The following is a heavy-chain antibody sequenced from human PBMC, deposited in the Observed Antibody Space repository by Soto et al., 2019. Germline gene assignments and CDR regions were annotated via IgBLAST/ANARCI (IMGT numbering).Heavy chain of an antibody. V-gene: IGHV3-23*01. Sequence: EVQLLESGGGLVQPGGSLRLSCAASGFTFSSYAMSWVRQAPGKGLEWVSAISGSGGSTYYADSVKGRFTISRDNSKNTLYLQMNSLRAEDTAVYYCARPFSSSWYYYYYGMDVWRQGTTVTVSS. CDR2: ISGSGGST. J-gene: IGHJ6*02. CDR3: ARPFSSSWYYYYYGMDV. D-gene: IGHD6-13*01. CDR1: GFTFSSYA.